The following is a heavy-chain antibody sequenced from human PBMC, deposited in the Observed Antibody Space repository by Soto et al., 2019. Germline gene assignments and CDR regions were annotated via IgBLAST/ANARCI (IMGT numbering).Heavy chain of an antibody. CDR3: AKDIHCTNGVCYPDYYYYGMDV. Sequence: PGESLRLACAASGFTFSSYGMHWVRQAPGKGLEWVAVISYDGSNKYYADSVKGRFTISRDNSKNTLYLQMNSLRAEDTAVYYCAKDIHCTNGVCYPDYYYYGMDVWGQGTTVTVSS. J-gene: IGHJ6*02. CDR1: GFTFSSYG. CDR2: ISYDGSNK. D-gene: IGHD2-8*01. V-gene: IGHV3-30*18.